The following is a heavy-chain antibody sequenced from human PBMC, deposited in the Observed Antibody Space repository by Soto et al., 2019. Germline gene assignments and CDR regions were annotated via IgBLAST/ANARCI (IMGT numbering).Heavy chain of an antibody. CDR2: IYYSGST. J-gene: IGHJ5*02. V-gene: IGHV4-59*01. CDR3: ARSVGSSSWYGNWFDP. Sequence: SETLSLTCTVSGGSISTYYWNWIRQPPGKGLEWIGYIYYSGSTNYNPSLKSRVTISVDTSKNQFSLKLSSVTAADTAVYYYARSVGSSSWYGNWFDPWGQGTLVTVS. D-gene: IGHD6-13*01. CDR1: GGSISTYY.